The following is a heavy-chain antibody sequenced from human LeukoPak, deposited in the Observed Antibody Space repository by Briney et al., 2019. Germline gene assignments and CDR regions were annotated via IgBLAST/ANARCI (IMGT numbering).Heavy chain of an antibody. Sequence: PGGSLRLSCAASGFTVSSNYMSWVRQAPGKGLEWVSVIYSGGSTYYADSVKGRFTISRDNSKNTLYLQMNSLRAGDTAVYYCARARDYTYYFDSSGYYFDYWGQGTLVTVSS. V-gene: IGHV3-66*01. CDR3: ARARDYTYYFDSSGYYFDY. CDR2: IYSGGST. J-gene: IGHJ4*02. D-gene: IGHD3-22*01. CDR1: GFTVSSNY.